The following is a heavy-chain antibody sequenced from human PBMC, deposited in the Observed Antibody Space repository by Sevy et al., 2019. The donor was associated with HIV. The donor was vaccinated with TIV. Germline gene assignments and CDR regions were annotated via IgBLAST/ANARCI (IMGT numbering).Heavy chain of an antibody. CDR1: GYTFSGYD. V-gene: IGHV1-2*02. D-gene: IGHD2-2*01. J-gene: IGHJ5*02. CDR2: INPNSGGT. Sequence: ASVKVSCKASGYTFSGYDMHWVRQAPGQGLEWMGWINPNSGGTNYAQKFQGRVTMTRDTSISTAYMELSRLRSDDTAVYYCARGSAAPKYNWFDPWGQGTLVTVSS. CDR3: ARGSAAPKYNWFDP.